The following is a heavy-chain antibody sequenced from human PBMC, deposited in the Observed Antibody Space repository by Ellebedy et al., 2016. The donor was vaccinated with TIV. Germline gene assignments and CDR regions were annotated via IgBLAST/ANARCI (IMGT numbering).Heavy chain of an antibody. V-gene: IGHV4-4*02. CDR3: AISGGNGWYIHD. D-gene: IGHD6-19*01. CDR2: IYHSGST. Sequence: SETLSLXXAVSGGSISSSNWWSWVRQPPGKGLEWIGEIYHSGSTNYNPSLKSRVTISVDTSKNQFSLKLSSVTAADTAVYYCAISGGNGWYIHDWGQGTLVTVSA. CDR1: GGSISSSNW. J-gene: IGHJ4*02.